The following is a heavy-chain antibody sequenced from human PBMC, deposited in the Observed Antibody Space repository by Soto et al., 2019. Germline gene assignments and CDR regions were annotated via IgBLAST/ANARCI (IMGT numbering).Heavy chain of an antibody. Sequence: QVQLVQSGAAVKKPGSSVKVSCKASGGTFSSYAISWVRQAPGQGLEWMGGIMAIFGTANYAQKFQGRVTITADESTSTAYMELSSLRSEDTAVYYCARGQDIVVVPAAMGGRYSYALDVWGEGTTVTVSS. CDR3: ARGQDIVVVPAAMGGRYSYALDV. V-gene: IGHV1-69*01. CDR2: IMAIFGTA. CDR1: GGTFSSYA. J-gene: IGHJ6*04. D-gene: IGHD2-2*01.